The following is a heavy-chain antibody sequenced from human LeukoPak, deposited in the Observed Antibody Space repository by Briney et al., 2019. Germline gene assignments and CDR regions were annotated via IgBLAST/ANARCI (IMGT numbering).Heavy chain of an antibody. V-gene: IGHV1-2*02. CDR3: GTLLSNGPFDY. J-gene: IGHJ4*02. CDR1: GYTFTGYY. Sequence: ASVKVSCKASGYTFTGYYMHWVRQAPGQGLEWMGYIYPNSGATKYAQKFQGRVTMTRDTSISTANMELSGLRSDDTAVYYCGTLLSNGPFDYWGQGSLVTVSS. CDR2: IYPNSGAT.